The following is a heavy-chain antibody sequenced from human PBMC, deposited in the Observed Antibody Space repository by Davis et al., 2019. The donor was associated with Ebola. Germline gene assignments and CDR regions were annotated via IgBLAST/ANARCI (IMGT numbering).Heavy chain of an antibody. V-gene: IGHV3-9*01. CDR1: GFTFDDFS. D-gene: IGHD3-22*01. CDR2: ISWNSGTI. J-gene: IGHJ4*02. CDR3: AKDIGDSSGYYAFDY. Sequence: PGGSLRLSCAASGFTFDDFSMHWVRQAPGKGLEWVSRISWNSGTIVYADSVKGRFTISRDNAKNSLHLQMNSLRTEDTALYYCAKDIGDSSGYYAFDYWGQGTLVTVSS.